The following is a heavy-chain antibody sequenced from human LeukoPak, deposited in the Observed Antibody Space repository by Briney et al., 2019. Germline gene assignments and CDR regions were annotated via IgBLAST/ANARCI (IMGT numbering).Heavy chain of an antibody. D-gene: IGHD1-26*01. CDR2: IYYSGSI. Sequence: SETLSLTCTVSGGSVSSSTYYWGWIRQPPGKELEWIGSIYYSGSIYYNPSLKSRVTISVDTSKNQLSLKLRSVTAADTAVYYCARERREQLLPPYTRLVTYFDYWGQGTLVTVSS. J-gene: IGHJ4*02. CDR1: GGSVSSSTYY. CDR3: ARERREQLLPPYTRLVTYFDY. V-gene: IGHV4-39*07.